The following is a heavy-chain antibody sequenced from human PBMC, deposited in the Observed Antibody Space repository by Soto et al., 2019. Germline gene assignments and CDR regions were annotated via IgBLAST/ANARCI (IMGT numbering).Heavy chain of an antibody. D-gene: IGHD2-15*01. CDR2: ISYDGSNK. J-gene: IGHJ6*02. CDR3: ARDGNGGNRRYYYGMDV. Sequence: QVQLVESGGGVVQPGRSLRLSCAASGFTFSSYAMHWVRQAPGKGLEWVAVISYDGSNKYYADSVKGRFTISRDNSKNMLDLQRNSLRAEDTAVYYCARDGNGGNRRYYYGMDVWGQGTTVTVSS. V-gene: IGHV3-30-3*01. CDR1: GFTFSSYA.